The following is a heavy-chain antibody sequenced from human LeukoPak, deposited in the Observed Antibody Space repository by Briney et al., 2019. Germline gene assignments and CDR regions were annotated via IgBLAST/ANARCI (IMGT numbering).Heavy chain of an antibody. Sequence: SETLSLTCTVSGGSISSSSYYWGWIRQPPGKGLEWIGSIYYSGSTYYNPSLKSRVTIPVDTSKNQFSLKLSSVTAADTAVYYCAREPYDFWSGRNPYYFDYWGQGTLVTVSS. V-gene: IGHV4-39*01. J-gene: IGHJ4*02. D-gene: IGHD3-3*01. CDR3: AREPYDFWSGRNPYYFDY. CDR2: IYYSGST. CDR1: GGSISSSSYY.